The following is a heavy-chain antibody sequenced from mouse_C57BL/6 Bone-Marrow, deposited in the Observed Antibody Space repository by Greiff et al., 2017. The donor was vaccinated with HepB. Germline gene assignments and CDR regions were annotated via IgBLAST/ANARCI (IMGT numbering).Heavy chain of an antibody. CDR3: ARGYYGARFAY. Sequence: QVQLQQPGAELVRPGTSVKLSCKASGYTFTSYGISWVKQRTGQGLEWIGEIYPRSGNTYYNEKFKGKATLTADKSSSTAYMELRSLTSEDSAVYFCARGYYGARFAYWGQGTLVTVSA. CDR1: GYTFTSYG. V-gene: IGHV1-81*01. CDR2: IYPRSGNT. D-gene: IGHD1-1*01. J-gene: IGHJ3*01.